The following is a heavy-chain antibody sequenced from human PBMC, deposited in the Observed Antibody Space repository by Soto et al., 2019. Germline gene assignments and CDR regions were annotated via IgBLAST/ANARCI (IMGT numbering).Heavy chain of an antibody. Sequence: PGGSLRLSCAASGFTFSSYSMNWVRQAPGKGLEWVSSISSSSSYIYYADSVKGRFTISRDNAKNSLYLQMSSLRAEDTAVYYCARDWEYCSSTSCYQTVYYYYGMDVWGQGTTVTVSS. CDR2: ISSSSSYI. CDR3: ARDWEYCSSTSCYQTVYYYYGMDV. J-gene: IGHJ6*02. V-gene: IGHV3-21*01. CDR1: GFTFSSYS. D-gene: IGHD2-2*01.